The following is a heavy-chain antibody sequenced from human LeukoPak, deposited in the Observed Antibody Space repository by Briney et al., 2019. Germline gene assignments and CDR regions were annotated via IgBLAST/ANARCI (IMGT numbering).Heavy chain of an antibody. Sequence: QSGGSLRLSCAASGFTVSSNYMSWVRQAPGKGLEWVSVIYSGGSTYYADSVKGRFTISRDNSKNTLYLQMNSLRAEDTAVYYYAREDIVVVPAATQVVYYYYGMDVWGKGTTVTVSS. J-gene: IGHJ6*04. D-gene: IGHD2-2*01. V-gene: IGHV3-53*01. CDR2: IYSGGST. CDR1: GFTVSSNY. CDR3: AREDIVVVPAATQVVYYYYGMDV.